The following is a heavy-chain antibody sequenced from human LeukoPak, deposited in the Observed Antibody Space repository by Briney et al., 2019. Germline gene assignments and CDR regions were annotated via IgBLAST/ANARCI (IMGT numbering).Heavy chain of an antibody. CDR3: ARDRIAAAGGAFDI. CDR2: IGTAGDT. V-gene: IGHV3-13*01. J-gene: IGHJ3*02. Sequence: PGGSLRLSCAASGFTFSSYDMHWVRHATGKGLEWVSAIGTAGDTYYPGSVKGRFTISRENAKNSLYLQMNSLRAGDTAVYYCARDRIAAAGGAFDIWGQGTMVTVSS. D-gene: IGHD6-13*01. CDR1: GFTFSSYD.